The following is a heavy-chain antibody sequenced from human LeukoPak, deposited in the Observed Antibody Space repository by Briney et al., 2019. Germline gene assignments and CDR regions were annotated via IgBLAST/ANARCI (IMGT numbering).Heavy chain of an antibody. J-gene: IGHJ6*03. D-gene: IGHD3-10*01. CDR1: GGSFSGYY. CDR2: IYYSGST. CDR3: ARQAVEYGSGSYFYYYYYMDV. V-gene: IGHV4-39*01. Sequence: PSETLSLTCAVYGGSFSGYYWGWIRQPPGKWLEWIGSIYYSGSTYYNPSLKSRVTISVDTSKNQFSLKLSSVTAADTAVYYCARQAVEYGSGSYFYYYYYMDVWGKGTTVTISS.